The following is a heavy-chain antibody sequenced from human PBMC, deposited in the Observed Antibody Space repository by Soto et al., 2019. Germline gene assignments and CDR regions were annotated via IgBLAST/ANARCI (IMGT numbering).Heavy chain of an antibody. D-gene: IGHD6-13*01. CDR2: IWYDGTRK. CDR3: STGGSGTAAGVGAY. J-gene: IGHJ4*02. Sequence: QVQLVESGGGVVQPGRSLRLSCAASGFIFSNYCMHWVRQAPGKGLEWVALIWYDGTRKYHSDSVRGRFTISRDYSKNTLYLQMDSLRAADRAVCYCSTGGSGTAAGVGAYRGRGTLVTVSS. CDR1: GFIFSNYC. V-gene: IGHV3-33*03.